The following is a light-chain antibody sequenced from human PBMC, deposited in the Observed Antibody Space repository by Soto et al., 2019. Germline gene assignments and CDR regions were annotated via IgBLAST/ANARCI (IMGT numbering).Light chain of an antibody. Sequence: AIQLTQSPSSLSASVGDRVTITCRASQGISSALARYQQKPGKAPKLLIYDASSLESGVPSRFSGSGSGTDFTLTISSLQPEDFATYYCQQFNNYPHTFGGGTKVEIK. V-gene: IGKV1D-13*01. CDR1: QGISSA. CDR2: DAS. J-gene: IGKJ4*01. CDR3: QQFNNYPHT.